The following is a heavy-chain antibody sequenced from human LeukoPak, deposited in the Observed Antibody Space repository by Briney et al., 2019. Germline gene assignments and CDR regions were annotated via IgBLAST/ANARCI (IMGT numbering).Heavy chain of an antibody. CDR3: ARQAYYYYYYMDV. V-gene: IGHV4-59*08. Sequence: SETLSLTCTVSGGSISSYYWSWFRQPPGKGLEWIGYIYYSGSTNYNPSLKSRVTMSVDTSKNQFSLKLSSVTAADTAVYYCARQAYYYYYYMDVWGKGDHGHHLL. CDR2: IYYSGST. CDR1: GGSISSYY. J-gene: IGHJ6*03.